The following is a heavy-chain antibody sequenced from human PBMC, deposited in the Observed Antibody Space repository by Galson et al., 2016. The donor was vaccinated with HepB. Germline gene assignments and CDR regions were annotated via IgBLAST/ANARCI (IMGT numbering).Heavy chain of an antibody. V-gene: IGHV7-4-1*02. CDR2: INTNTGTP. CDR3: ARDTSVRLLRHSDF. J-gene: IGHJ2*01. Sequence: SVKVSCKASGYSFTTYTMNWVRQAPGQGLEWMGWINTNTGTPTYAQGFTGRFVFSLDTSVSTAYLEISSLKAEDTGVYYCARDTSVRLLRHSDFWGRGTLVTVSS. D-gene: IGHD6-25*01. CDR1: GYSFTTYT.